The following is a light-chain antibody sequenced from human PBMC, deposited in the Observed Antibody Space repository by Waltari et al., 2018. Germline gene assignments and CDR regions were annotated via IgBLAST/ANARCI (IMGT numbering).Light chain of an antibody. Sequence: QSALTQPASVSGSPGQSITISCTGTSRDIGGYNYVSWYQQHPGKAPKLMIYDVSDRPSGVSNRFSGSKSGNTASLTISGLQAEDEADYYCSSHVTTSTPYVVFGGGTKLTV. CDR2: DVS. J-gene: IGLJ2*01. CDR3: SSHVTTSTPYVV. V-gene: IGLV2-14*03. CDR1: SRDIGGYNY.